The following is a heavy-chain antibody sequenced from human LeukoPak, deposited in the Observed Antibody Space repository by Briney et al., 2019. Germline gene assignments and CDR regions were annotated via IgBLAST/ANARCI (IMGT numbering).Heavy chain of an antibody. CDR2: INHSGST. Sequence: GSLRLSCAASGFTFSSHSMNWVRQAPGKGLEWIGEINHSGSTNYNPSLKSRVTISVDTSKNQFSLKLSSVTAADTAVYYCARVNIVLMVYAIPSVQRFDPWGQGTLVTVSS. V-gene: IGHV4-34*01. CDR1: GFTFSSHS. CDR3: ARVNIVLMVYAIPSVQRFDP. J-gene: IGHJ5*02. D-gene: IGHD2-8*01.